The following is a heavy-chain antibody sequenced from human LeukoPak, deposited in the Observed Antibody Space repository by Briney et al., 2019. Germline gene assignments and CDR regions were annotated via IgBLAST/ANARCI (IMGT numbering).Heavy chain of an antibody. CDR2: IRGNGGGT. D-gene: IGHD3-22*01. Sequence: LTGGSLRLSCAASGFTFSSNAMTWVRQAPGKGLEWVSTIRGNGGGTHYAESLRGRFTISRDNSKSTVYLQMNSLKTEDTAVYYCTTDRDYYDSSGYAYFDYWGQGILVTVST. V-gene: IGHV3-23*01. J-gene: IGHJ4*02. CDR3: TTDRDYYDSSGYAYFDY. CDR1: GFTFSSNA.